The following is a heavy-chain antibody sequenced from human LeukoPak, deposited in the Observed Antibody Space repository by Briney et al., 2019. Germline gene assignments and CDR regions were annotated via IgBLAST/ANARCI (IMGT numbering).Heavy chain of an antibody. J-gene: IGHJ4*02. CDR3: ASIWSGSLDY. CDR1: GFTFTRYS. CDR2: ITTSSQV. Sequence: PGRSLRLSCAASGFTFTRYSMNWVRQAPGKGLEWVSYITTSSQVYYADSVKGRFSISRDNAKNSLYLQMDSLRAEDTAVYYCASIWSGSLDYWGQGTLVTVSS. V-gene: IGHV3-21*01. D-gene: IGHD3-3*01.